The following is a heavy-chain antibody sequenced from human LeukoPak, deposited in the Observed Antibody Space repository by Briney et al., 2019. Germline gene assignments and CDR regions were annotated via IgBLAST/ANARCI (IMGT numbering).Heavy chain of an antibody. D-gene: IGHD7-27*01. CDR1: AYTFTGYY. CDR2: INPSGTST. V-gene: IGHV1-46*03. CDR3: AAHLQNWGPFDY. J-gene: IGHJ4*02. Sequence: ASVKDSCKASAYTFTGYYMHWVRQAPGQGLEWMGTINPSGTSTNYAQKFQGRVTMTRDTSTSKVYIELSGLRSEDTAVYYCAAHLQNWGPFDYWGQGTLVTVSS.